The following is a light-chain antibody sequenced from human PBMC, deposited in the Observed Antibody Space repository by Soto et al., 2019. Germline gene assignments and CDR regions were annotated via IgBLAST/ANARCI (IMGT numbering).Light chain of an antibody. V-gene: IGKV3D-11*01. CDR1: QAVHTR. Sequence: EIVLIKSPATLSSFPRDRVTLSSRASQAVHTRLAWYQHKPGQAPRISIYLTSLRAAGIPDRFSARWAGTDCTLTIRNVQPEDVALYYCHQRQSWPRTFGQGTKVDIK. CDR3: HQRQSWPRT. CDR2: LTS. J-gene: IGKJ1*01.